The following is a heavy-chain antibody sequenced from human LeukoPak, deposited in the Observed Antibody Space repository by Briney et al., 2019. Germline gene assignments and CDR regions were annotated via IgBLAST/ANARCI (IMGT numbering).Heavy chain of an antibody. V-gene: IGHV4-4*02. J-gene: IGHJ4*02. Sequence: SGTLSLTCGVSGGSVINTNWWTWVRQPPGKGLEWIGEVHLDGRTNYNPSLESRLTMSVDVSENQVSLKLTSVTAADTAVYYCAREGGFYRPLDYSGQGTLATVSS. CDR3: AREGGFYRPLDY. D-gene: IGHD3-3*01. CDR1: GGSVINTNW. CDR2: VHLDGRT.